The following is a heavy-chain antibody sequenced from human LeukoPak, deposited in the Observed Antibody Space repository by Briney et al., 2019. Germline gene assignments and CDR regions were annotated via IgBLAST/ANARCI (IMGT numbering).Heavy chain of an antibody. V-gene: IGHV4-59*01. D-gene: IGHD6-13*01. CDR3: ARHFTGGIAAASANYYYMDV. J-gene: IGHJ6*03. CDR1: GGSISSYY. Sequence: SETLSLTCTVSGGSISSYYWSWIRQPPGKGLEWIGYINYSGSTNYNPSLKSRVTMSVDTSKNQFSLKLSSVTAADTAMYYCARHFTGGIAAASANYYYMDVWGKGTTVTVSS. CDR2: INYSGST.